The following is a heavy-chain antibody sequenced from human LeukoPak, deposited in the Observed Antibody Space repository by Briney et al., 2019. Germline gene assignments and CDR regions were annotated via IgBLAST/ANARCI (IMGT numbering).Heavy chain of an antibody. CDR1: GFTFSSYW. Sequence: GGSLRLSCAASGFTFSSYWMHWVRHAPGKGLVWVSRINSDGSSTSYADSVKGRFTISRDNAKNTLYLQMDSLRAEDTAVYYCTTGIGNYYYYWGQGTLVTVAS. D-gene: IGHD3-10*01. J-gene: IGHJ4*02. CDR2: INSDGSST. CDR3: TTGIGNYYYY. V-gene: IGHV3-74*01.